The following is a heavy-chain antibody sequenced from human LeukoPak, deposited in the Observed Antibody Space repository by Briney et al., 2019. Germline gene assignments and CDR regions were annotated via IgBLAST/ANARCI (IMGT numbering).Heavy chain of an antibody. V-gene: IGHV4-34*01. CDR2: INHSGST. J-gene: IGHJ5*02. CDR3: ARGGAGYYYDSSGYLWFDP. D-gene: IGHD3-22*01. Sequence: PGGSLRLSCAASGFTFSSSEMNWVRQAPGKGLEWIGEINHSGSTNYNPSLKSRVTISVDTSKNQFPLKLSSVTAADTAVYYCARGGAGYYYDSSGYLWFDPWGQGTLVTVSP. CDR1: GFTFSSSE.